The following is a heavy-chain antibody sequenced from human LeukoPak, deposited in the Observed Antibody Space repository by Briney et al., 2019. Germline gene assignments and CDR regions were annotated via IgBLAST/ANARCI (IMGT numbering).Heavy chain of an antibody. CDR1: GGSVRRGNYY. J-gene: IGHJ4*02. V-gene: IGHV4-61*02. D-gene: IGHD4-17*01. CDR2: IHTSGTT. Sequence: PSETLSLTCTVSGGSVRRGNYYWTWIRQPAGSGLEWIGRIHTSGTTDYNPSLRTRVTISVDASRNQFSLNLSSVTAADTAVYYCARRDYEGDLFDYWGQGTLVTVSS. CDR3: ARRDYEGDLFDY.